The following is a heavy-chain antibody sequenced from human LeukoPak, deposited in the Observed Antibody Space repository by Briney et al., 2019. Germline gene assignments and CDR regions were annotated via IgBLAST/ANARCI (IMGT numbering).Heavy chain of an antibody. Sequence: SVKVSCKASGGTFSSYAISWVRQAPGQGLEWMGGIIPIFGTANYAQKFQGRVTITADESTSTAYMELSSLRSEDTAVYYCARESWELRTFDYWGQGTLVTVSS. J-gene: IGHJ4*02. D-gene: IGHD1-26*01. V-gene: IGHV1-69*01. CDR1: GGTFSSYA. CDR2: IIPIFGTA. CDR3: ARESWELRTFDY.